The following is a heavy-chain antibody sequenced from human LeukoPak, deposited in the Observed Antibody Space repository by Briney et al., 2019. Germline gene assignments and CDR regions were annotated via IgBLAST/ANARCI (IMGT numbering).Heavy chain of an antibody. D-gene: IGHD6-13*01. V-gene: IGHV1-69*05. CDR3: ARGSPVDSSNWYGALDF. J-gene: IGHJ4*02. Sequence: GASVKVSCKASGGTFSSYAISWVRQAPGQGLEWMGGIIPIFGTANYAQKFQGRVTITTDESTSTAYMELSSLRSEDTAVYYCARGSPVDSSNWYGALDFWGQGTLVTVSS. CDR1: GGTFSSYA. CDR2: IIPIFGTA.